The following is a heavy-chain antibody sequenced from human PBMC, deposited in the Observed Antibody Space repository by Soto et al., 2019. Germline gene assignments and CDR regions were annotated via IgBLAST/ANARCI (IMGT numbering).Heavy chain of an antibody. V-gene: IGHV4-31*03. J-gene: IGHJ6*02. D-gene: IGHD6-6*01. Sequence: QVQLQESGPGLVKPSQTLSLTCTVSGGTISSGGYYWTWIRQHPGKSLEWIGYNYYSGITYYNPSLKRRVTISLDTSKNQFSLKLSSVTAADTAVYYCARGSSIAGLYYGMDVWGQGTTVTVSS. CDR1: GGTISSGGYY. CDR2: NYYSGIT. CDR3: ARGSSIAGLYYGMDV.